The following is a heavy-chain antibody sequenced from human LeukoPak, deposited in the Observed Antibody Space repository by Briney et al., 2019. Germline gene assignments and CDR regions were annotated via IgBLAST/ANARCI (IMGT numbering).Heavy chain of an antibody. D-gene: IGHD4-17*01. V-gene: IGHV3-48*02. J-gene: IGHJ4*02. CDR3: ARDSHDYGDYGMRLFDC. CDR2: ISSGSSTI. CDR1: GFTFSIYS. Sequence: GGSLRLSCAASGFTFSIYSMNWVRQAPGKGLEWVSYISSGSSTIYYADSVKGRFTISRDNAKNSLYLQMNSLRDEGTAVYYCARDSHDYGDYGMRLFDCWGQGTLVTVSS.